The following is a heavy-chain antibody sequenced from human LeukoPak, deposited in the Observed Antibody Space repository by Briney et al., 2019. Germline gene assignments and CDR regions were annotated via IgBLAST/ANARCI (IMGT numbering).Heavy chain of an antibody. CDR2: IYYSGST. D-gene: IGHD3-16*01. CDR1: GGSISSYY. Sequence: SETLSLTCTVSGGSISSYYWSWIRQPPGKGLEWIGYIYYSGSTNYNPSLKRRVTISVDTSKNQFSLKLSSVTAADTAVYYCARGGDSGFDYWGQGTLVTVSS. V-gene: IGHV4-59*01. J-gene: IGHJ4*02. CDR3: ARGGDSGFDY.